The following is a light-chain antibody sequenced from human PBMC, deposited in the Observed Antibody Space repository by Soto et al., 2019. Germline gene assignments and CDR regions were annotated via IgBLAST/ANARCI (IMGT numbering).Light chain of an antibody. Sequence: QSVLTQSPSASGTPGQRVTMSCSGSTSNIGSKTVNRYRQLPGTAPKLLIYSNDQRPSGVPDRFSGSKSGTSASLAISGLQSEDEADYYCAAWDASLNGYVFGTGTKVTVL. CDR1: TSNIGSKT. CDR2: SND. V-gene: IGLV1-44*01. J-gene: IGLJ1*01. CDR3: AAWDASLNGYV.